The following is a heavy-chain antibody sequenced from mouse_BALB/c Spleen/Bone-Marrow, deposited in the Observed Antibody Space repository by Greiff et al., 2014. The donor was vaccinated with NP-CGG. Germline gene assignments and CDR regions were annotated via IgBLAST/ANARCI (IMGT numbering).Heavy chain of an antibody. V-gene: IGHV5-6*02. J-gene: IGHJ4*01. D-gene: IGHD2-14*01. CDR1: GFTFSTYG. CDR2: INSGGSYT. CDR3: TSRRRYDERTDMDY. Sequence: EVKLEESGGDLVKPGGSLKLSCAASGFTFSTYGISWVRQTPDKRLEWVATINSGGSYTYYPDSVMGRFTISRDNATNTLYLQITSLKAEDTAMYYCTSRRRYDERTDMDYWGHGTSVTVSS.